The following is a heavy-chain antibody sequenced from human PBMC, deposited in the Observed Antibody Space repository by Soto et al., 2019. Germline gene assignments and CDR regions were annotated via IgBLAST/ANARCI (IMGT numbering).Heavy chain of an antibody. V-gene: IGHV3-30*18. D-gene: IGHD1-26*01. J-gene: IGHJ5*02. CDR2: ISFDGSNK. CDR1: GFTFSNYA. Sequence: QVQLVESGGGVVQPGRSLRLSCAASGFTFSNYAIHWVRQAPGRGLEWVTVISFDGSNKYYADSVKGRFTISSDNSKNTVYLQMNSLRVEDTAVYYCAKRVIAWDQTLAQPNWFDPWGQGTLVTVSS. CDR3: AKRVIAWDQTLAQPNWFDP.